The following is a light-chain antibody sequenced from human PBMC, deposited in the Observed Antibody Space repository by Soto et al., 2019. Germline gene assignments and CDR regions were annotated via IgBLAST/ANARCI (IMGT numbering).Light chain of an antibody. CDR1: QIVSTY. CDR2: DAS. Sequence: EIVLTQSPATLSLTPGERATLSCRASQIVSTYVTYLAWYQQKPGQAPRLLIYDASNRATGIPARFSGSGSGTDFTLTISSLEPEDFAVYYCQQRSNWPPITFGQGTLLEIK. CDR3: QQRSNWPPIT. J-gene: IGKJ5*01. V-gene: IGKV3-11*01.